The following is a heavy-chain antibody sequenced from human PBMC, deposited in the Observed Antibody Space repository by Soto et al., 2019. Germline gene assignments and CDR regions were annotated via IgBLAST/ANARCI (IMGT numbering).Heavy chain of an antibody. CDR3: AKVTHRGPIAVAGPLGS. D-gene: IGHD6-19*01. CDR1: GSITNHH. V-gene: IGHV1-46*01. CDR2: FNPSGLST. Sequence: QVHLVQSGAEVKKPGASVNVSCQASGSITNHHMHWVRQAPGQGLEWMGIFNPSGLSTTYAQKFQGRVTITRETSTSTVYMELCSMTSEDTAVYFCAKVTHRGPIAVAGPLGSWGQGTLVIVSS. J-gene: IGHJ4*02.